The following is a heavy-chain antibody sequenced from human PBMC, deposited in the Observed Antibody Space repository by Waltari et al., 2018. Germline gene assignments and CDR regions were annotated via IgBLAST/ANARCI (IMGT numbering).Heavy chain of an antibody. CDR1: GFTFSSYG. CDR2: IRYDGSNK. V-gene: IGHV3-30*02. J-gene: IGHJ5*02. Sequence: QVQLVESGGGVVQPGGSLGLSCAASGFTFSSYGMHWVRQAPGKGLEWVAFIRYDGSNKYYADSVKGRFTISRDNSKNTLYLQMNSLRAEDTAVYYCAKDEGGFDPWGQGTLVTVSS. CDR3: AKDEGGFDP.